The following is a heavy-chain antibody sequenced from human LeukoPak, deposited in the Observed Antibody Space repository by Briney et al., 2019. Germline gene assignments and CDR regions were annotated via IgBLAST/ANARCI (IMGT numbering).Heavy chain of an antibody. Sequence: GGSLRLSCAVSGFTFSGHWMFWVRQAPGKGLVWVSSINSDGSSTSYTDSVKGRFTVSRDNAKNTLYLQMYSLRAEDTAVYYCARARWYSSDYWGQGTLATVSS. V-gene: IGHV3-74*01. CDR1: GFTFSGHW. CDR2: INSDGSST. D-gene: IGHD5-24*01. J-gene: IGHJ4*02. CDR3: ARARWYSSDY.